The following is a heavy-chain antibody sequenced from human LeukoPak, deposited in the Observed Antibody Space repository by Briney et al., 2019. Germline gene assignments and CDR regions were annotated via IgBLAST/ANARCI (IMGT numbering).Heavy chain of an antibody. V-gene: IGHV3-30-3*01. CDR1: GFTFSSYA. CDR2: ISYDGTNK. D-gene: IGHD1-26*01. Sequence: GRSLRLSCAASGFTFSSYAMHWVRQAPGKGLEWVAVISYDGTNKYSADSVKGRFTISSDNSKNTLYLQMNSLRAEDTAVYYCASSEWELTSLDYWGKGTLVTVSS. CDR3: ASSEWELTSLDY. J-gene: IGHJ4*02.